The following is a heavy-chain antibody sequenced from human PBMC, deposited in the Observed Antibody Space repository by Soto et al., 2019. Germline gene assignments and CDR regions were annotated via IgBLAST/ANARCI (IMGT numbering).Heavy chain of an antibody. J-gene: IGHJ6*02. CDR3: AHIRGAGAYYYYPMDV. Sequence: SGPTLVNPRQTLTLTCTFSGFSLTTPGMCVSWIRQPPGKALEWLAVIDWDDDKYYSTSLKTRLSISMDTSKNQVVLEMTNVAPVDTAAYYCAHIRGAGAYYYYPMDVWGQGTTVTVSS. V-gene: IGHV2-70*12. CDR2: IDWDDDK. CDR1: GFSLTTPGMC. D-gene: IGHD3-10*01.